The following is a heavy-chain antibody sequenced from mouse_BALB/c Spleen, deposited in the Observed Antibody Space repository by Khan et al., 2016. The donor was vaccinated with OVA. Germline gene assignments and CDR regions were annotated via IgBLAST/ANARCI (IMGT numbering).Heavy chain of an antibody. CDR2: ISSGGRT. CDR3: TRVVDY. V-gene: IGHV5-6-5*01. J-gene: IGHJ4*01. CDR1: GFTFSSYA. Sequence: EVMLVESGGGLVKPGGSLKLSCAASGFTFSSYAMSWVRQTPEKRLEWVASISSGGRTYSPDSVKGRFTISRDDARNILYLQMSGLRSEDTAMYYCTRVVDYWGQGTSVTVSS.